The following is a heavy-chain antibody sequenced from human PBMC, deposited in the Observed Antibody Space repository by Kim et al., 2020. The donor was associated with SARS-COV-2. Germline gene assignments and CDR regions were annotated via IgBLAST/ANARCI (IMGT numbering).Heavy chain of an antibody. J-gene: IGHJ3*02. V-gene: IGHV3-23*01. Sequence: EDAMKDPFTISRDNAENTLYLHMKSLRVEDTAVYYCARKRSLEIYCGFDIWGEGTTVTVSS. CDR3: ARKRSLEIYCGFDI. D-gene: IGHD2-21*01.